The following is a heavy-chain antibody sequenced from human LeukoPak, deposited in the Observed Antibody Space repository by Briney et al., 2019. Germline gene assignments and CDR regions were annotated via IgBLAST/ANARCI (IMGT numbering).Heavy chain of an antibody. Sequence: PSETLSLTCTVSGGSISSYYWSWIRQPPGKGLEWIGYIYYSGSTSYNPSLKSRVTISVDTSKNQFSLKLSSVTAADTAVYYCARSTYDFALDYWGQGTLVTVSS. D-gene: IGHD3/OR15-3a*01. V-gene: IGHV4-59*01. CDR1: GGSISSYY. CDR3: ARSTYDFALDY. CDR2: IYYSGST. J-gene: IGHJ4*02.